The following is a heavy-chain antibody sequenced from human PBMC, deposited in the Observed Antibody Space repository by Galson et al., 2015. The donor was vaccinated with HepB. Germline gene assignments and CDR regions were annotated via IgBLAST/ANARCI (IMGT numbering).Heavy chain of an antibody. CDR3: AKGVEGATFDYFDY. D-gene: IGHD1-26*01. Sequence: SRDNSKNTLYLQMNSLRAEDTAVYYCAKGVEGATFDYFDYWGQGTLVTVSS. J-gene: IGHJ4*02. V-gene: IGHV3-23*01.